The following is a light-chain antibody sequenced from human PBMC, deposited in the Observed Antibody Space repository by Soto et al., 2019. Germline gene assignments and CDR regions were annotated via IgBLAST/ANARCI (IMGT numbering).Light chain of an antibody. CDR3: QQDYNLPWT. CDR1: QGINNY. J-gene: IGKJ1*01. Sequence: DIRMTQSPSSLSASVGDIVTITCRASQGINNYLAWYQQKPGKVPVLLIYSASTLKPGIPSRFSGSGTGTDFALTISSLQPEDFAVYYCQQDYNLPWTFGQGTKVDIK. CDR2: SAS. V-gene: IGKV1-27*01.